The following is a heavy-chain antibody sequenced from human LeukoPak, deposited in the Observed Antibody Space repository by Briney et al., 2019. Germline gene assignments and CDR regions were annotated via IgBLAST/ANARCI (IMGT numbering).Heavy chain of an antibody. CDR1: GGSISSSSYY. V-gene: IGHV4-39*01. CDR3: ARHQSFLPPPRLAFDI. J-gene: IGHJ3*02. Sequence: SETLSLTCTVSGGSISSSSYYWGWIRPPPGKGLEWIGSIYYSGITYCNSSLKSRVTISVITSKNQFSQELSSVTAADTAVYYCARHQSFLPPPRLAFDIWGQGTMVTVSS. D-gene: IGHD3-3*01. CDR2: IYYSGIT.